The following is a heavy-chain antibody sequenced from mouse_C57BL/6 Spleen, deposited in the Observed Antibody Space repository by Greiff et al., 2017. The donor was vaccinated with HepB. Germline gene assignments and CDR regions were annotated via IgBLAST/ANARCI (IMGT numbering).Heavy chain of an antibody. CDR1: GFNIKDDY. CDR2: IDPENGDT. J-gene: IGHJ2*01. Sequence: QLQQSGAELVRPGASVKLSCTASGFNIKDDYMHWVKQRPEQGLEWIGWIDPENGDTEYASKFQGKATITADTSSNTAYLQLSSLTSEDTAVYYCTTRGYSNPDYWGQGTTLTVSS. CDR3: TTRGYSNPDY. V-gene: IGHV14-4*01. D-gene: IGHD2-5*01.